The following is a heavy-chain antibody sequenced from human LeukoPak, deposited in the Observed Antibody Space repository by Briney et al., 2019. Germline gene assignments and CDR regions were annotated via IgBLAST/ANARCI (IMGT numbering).Heavy chain of an antibody. CDR3: ARAPRLYCSGGTCYHIDF. CDR2: ISYDGDNK. J-gene: IGHJ4*02. V-gene: IGHV3-30-3*01. CDR1: RFNITNYA. D-gene: IGHD2-15*01. Sequence: GRSLRLSCPASRFNITNYAMHWVRQAPGKGLEWVAVISYDGDNKYYADSVKGRFTIFRDNSKNTLFLQMHILRTEDTAVYYCARAPRLYCSGGTCYHIDFWGQGALVTVSS.